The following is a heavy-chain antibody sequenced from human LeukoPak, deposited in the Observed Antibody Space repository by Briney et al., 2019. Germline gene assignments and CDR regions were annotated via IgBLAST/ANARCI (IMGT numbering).Heavy chain of an antibody. CDR2: IYNSGST. D-gene: IGHD6-13*01. V-gene: IGHV4-59*01. Sequence: PSETLSLTCTVSGGSITSYYWTYIRQPPGKGLEWIGYIYNSGSTNYNPSLQSRVTISVDTSKNQFSLRLTSVTAADTAVYYCAKAVAAAGRFGFDPWGQGTLVTVSS. J-gene: IGHJ5*02. CDR3: AKAVAAAGRFGFDP. CDR1: GGSITSYY.